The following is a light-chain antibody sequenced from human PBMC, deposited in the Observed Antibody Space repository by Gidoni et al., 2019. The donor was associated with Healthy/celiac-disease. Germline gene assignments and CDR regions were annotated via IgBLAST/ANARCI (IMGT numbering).Light chain of an antibody. V-gene: IGLV1-44*01. CDR2: SNH. Sequence: QSVLTQPPSASGTPGHRGTISCSGSCSNIGSNTGNWYQQLPGTAPKLLIHSNHQRPSGVPVRFSGSKSGTSASRDISGLQSEDEADYYCAAWADSLNGPVFGGGTKLXV. CDR1: CSNIGSNT. CDR3: AAWADSLNGPV. J-gene: IGLJ2*01.